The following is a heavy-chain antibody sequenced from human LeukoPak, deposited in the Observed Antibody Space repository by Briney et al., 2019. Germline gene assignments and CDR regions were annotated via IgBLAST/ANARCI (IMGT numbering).Heavy chain of an antibody. CDR2: INTNTGNP. J-gene: IGHJ3*02. CDR3: ARAPILYDSSGYYPSPYAFDI. V-gene: IGHV7-4-1*02. CDR1: GYTFTSYA. Sequence: GASVKVSCKASGYTFTSYAMNWVRQAPGQGLEWMGWINTNTGNPTYAQGFTGRFVFSLDTSVSTAYLQISSLKAEDTAVYYCARAPILYDSSGYYPSPYAFDIWGQGTMVTVSS. D-gene: IGHD3-22*01.